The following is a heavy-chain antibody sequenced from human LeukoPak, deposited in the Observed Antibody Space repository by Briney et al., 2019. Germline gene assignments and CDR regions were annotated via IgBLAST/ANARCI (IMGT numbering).Heavy chain of an antibody. CDR1: GYTFTNYA. CDR3: ARDLYEAPFDP. J-gene: IGHJ5*02. CDR2: INTNTGNP. V-gene: IGHV7-4-1*02. Sequence: ASVKVSCKTSGYTFTNYAMNWVRQAPGQGLEWMGWINTNTGNPTYAQGFTGRFVFSLDTSVSTAYLQISSLKAEDTAVYYCARDLYEAPFDPWGQGTLVTVSS. D-gene: IGHD3-16*01.